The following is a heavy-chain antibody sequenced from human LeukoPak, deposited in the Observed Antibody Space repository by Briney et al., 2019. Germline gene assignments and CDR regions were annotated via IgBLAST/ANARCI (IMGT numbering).Heavy chain of an antibody. CDR3: ARSEQLVHGSFDY. Sequence: GGSLRLSCAASGFTFDDYAMHWVRQAPGKGLEWVSSISSISTYIYYADSLKGRFTISRDNAKNSLYLQMNSLRAEDTAVYYCARSEQLVHGSFDYWGQGSLVTVSS. J-gene: IGHJ4*02. CDR2: ISSISTYI. CDR1: GFTFDDYA. D-gene: IGHD6-13*01. V-gene: IGHV3-21*01.